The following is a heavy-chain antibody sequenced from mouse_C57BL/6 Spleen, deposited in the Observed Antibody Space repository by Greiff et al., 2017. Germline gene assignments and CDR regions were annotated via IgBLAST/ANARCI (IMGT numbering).Heavy chain of an antibody. CDR2: IYPGDGDT. Sequence: QVQLQQSGAELVKPGASVKISCKASGYAFSSYWMNWVKQRPGKGLEWIGQIYPGDGDTNYNGKFKGKATLTADKSSSTAYMQLSSLTSEDSAVYFCASLHYYGSHYYAMDYWGQGTSVTVSS. J-gene: IGHJ4*01. V-gene: IGHV1-80*01. D-gene: IGHD1-1*01. CDR3: ASLHYYGSHYYAMDY. CDR1: GYAFSSYW.